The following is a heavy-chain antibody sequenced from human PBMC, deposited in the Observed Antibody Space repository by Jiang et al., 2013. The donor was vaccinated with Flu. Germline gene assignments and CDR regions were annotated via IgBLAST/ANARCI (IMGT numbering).Heavy chain of an antibody. V-gene: IGHV4-4*02. Sequence: GSGLVKPSGTLSLTCAVSGGSISSSNWWSWVRQPPGKGLEWIGEIYHSGSTNYNPSLKSRVTISVDKSKNQFSLKLSSVTAADTAVYYCARDMHSSWSHAFDIWGQGTMVTVSS. CDR3: ARDMHSSWSHAFDI. D-gene: IGHD6-13*01. CDR1: GGSISSSNW. J-gene: IGHJ3*02. CDR2: IYHSGST.